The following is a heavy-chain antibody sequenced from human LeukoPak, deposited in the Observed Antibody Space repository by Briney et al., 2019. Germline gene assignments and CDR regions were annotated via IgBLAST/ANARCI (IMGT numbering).Heavy chain of an antibody. V-gene: IGHV4-39*01. CDR3: ARELYYFDY. J-gene: IGHJ4*02. D-gene: IGHD1-26*01. Sequence: SETLSLTCTVSGGSISSSSYYWGWIRQPPGKGLEWIGSIYYSGSTYYNPSLKSRVTIPVDTSKNQFSLKLSSVTAADTAVYYCARELYYFDYWGQGTLVTVSS. CDR1: GGSISSSSYY. CDR2: IYYSGST.